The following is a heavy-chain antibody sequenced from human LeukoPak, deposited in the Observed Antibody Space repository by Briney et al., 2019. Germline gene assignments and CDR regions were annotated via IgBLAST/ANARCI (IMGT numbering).Heavy chain of an antibody. CDR1: GGSISSGGYY. V-gene: IGHV4-61*02. CDR2: INTSGST. D-gene: IGHD3-22*01. Sequence: PSETLSLTCTVSGGSISSGGYYWSWTRQPAGKGLEWIGSINTSGSTNYNPSLKSRVTISVDTSKNQFSLKLSSVTAADTAVYYCARGSSYYDSSGYYLYFDYWGQGTLVTVSS. J-gene: IGHJ4*02. CDR3: ARGSSYYDSSGYYLYFDY.